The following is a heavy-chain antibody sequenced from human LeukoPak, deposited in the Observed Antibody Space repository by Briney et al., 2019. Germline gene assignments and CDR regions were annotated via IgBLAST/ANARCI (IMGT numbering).Heavy chain of an antibody. CDR2: INRSGST. CDR3: AREHLNYGSGSYVDY. CDR1: GYSISSGYY. D-gene: IGHD3-10*01. Sequence: SETLSLTCTVSGYSISSGYYWGWIRQPPGKGLEWIGEINRSGSTNYNPSLKSRVTISLDTSKNQFSLKLSSVTAADTAVYYCAREHLNYGSGSYVDYWGQGTLVTVSS. J-gene: IGHJ4*02. V-gene: IGHV4-38-2*02.